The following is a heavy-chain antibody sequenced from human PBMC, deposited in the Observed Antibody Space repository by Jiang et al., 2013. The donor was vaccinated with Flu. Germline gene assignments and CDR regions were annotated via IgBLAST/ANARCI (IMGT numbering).Heavy chain of an antibody. CDR2: INSDGSST. V-gene: IGHV3-74*01. D-gene: IGHD3-22*01. J-gene: IGHJ4*02. CDR1: FSSYW. Sequence: FSSYWMHWVRQAPGKGLVWVSRINSDGSSTSYADSVKGRFTISRDNAKNTLYLQMNSLRAEDTAVYYCARTPTKYDSSGYYDYWGQGTLVTVSS. CDR3: ARTPTKYDSSGYYDY.